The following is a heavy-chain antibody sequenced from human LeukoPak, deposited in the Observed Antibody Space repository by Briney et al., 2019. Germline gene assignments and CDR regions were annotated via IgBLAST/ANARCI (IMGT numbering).Heavy chain of an antibody. CDR2: ISYDGSNK. CDR3: AREGYSYGLGDYYFDY. Sequence: GGSLRLSCAASGFTFSSYAMHWVRQAPGKGLEWVAVISYDGSNKYYADSVKGRFTISRDNSKNTLYLQMNSLRAEDTAAYYCAREGYSYGLGDYYFDYWGQGTLVTVSS. D-gene: IGHD5-18*01. V-gene: IGHV3-30*04. J-gene: IGHJ4*02. CDR1: GFTFSSYA.